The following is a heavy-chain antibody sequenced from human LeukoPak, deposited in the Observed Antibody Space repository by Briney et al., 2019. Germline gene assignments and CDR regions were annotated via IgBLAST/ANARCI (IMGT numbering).Heavy chain of an antibody. D-gene: IGHD6-6*01. CDR1: GYTFTNFD. V-gene: IGHV1-8*01. J-gene: IGHJ4*02. Sequence: ASVKVSCKASGYTFTNFDINWVRQATGEGLEWMGWMNPNTGNAGYAQKFQDRVTITWDASISTAHMDLSSLRSEDTAVYYCARDVEQLGSMGAIDYWGQGTRVTVSS. CDR3: ARDVEQLGSMGAIDY. CDR2: MNPNTGNA.